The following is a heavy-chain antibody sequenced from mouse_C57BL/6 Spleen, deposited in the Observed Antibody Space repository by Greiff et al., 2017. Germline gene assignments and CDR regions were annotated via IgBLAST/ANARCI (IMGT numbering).Heavy chain of an antibody. CDR1: GYAFSSYW. CDR2: IYPGDGDT. CDR3: ARADYDGSSYDWYFDV. J-gene: IGHJ1*03. D-gene: IGHD1-1*01. V-gene: IGHV1-80*01. Sequence: QVQLQQSGAELVKPGASVKISCKASGYAFSSYWMNWVKQRPGKGLEWIGQIYPGDGDTNYNGKFKGKDTLTADKSSSTAYIQLSSLTSEDSAVYFCARADYDGSSYDWYFDVWGTGTTVTVSA.